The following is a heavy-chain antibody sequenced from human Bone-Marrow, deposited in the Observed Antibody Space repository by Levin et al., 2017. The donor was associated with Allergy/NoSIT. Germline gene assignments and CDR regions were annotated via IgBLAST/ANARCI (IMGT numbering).Heavy chain of an antibody. V-gene: IGHV4-39*01. CDR3: ARLEGYIVVAAIGYFDY. CDR2: IYYSGST. D-gene: IGHD2-15*01. Sequence: PSETLSLTCTVSGGSISSSSYYWGWIRQPPGKGLEWIGSIYYSGSTYYNPSLKSRVTISVDTSKNQFSLKLSSVTAADTAVYYCARLEGYIVVAAIGYFDYWGQGTLVTVSS. J-gene: IGHJ4*02. CDR1: GGSISSSSYY.